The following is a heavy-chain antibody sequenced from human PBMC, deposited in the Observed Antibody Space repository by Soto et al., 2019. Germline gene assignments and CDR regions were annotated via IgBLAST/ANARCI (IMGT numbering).Heavy chain of an antibody. J-gene: IGHJ6*02. CDR1: GGSISSSSYY. Sequence: QLQLQESGPGLVKPSETLSLTCTVSGGSISSSSYYWGWIRQPPGKGLEWIGSIYYSGSTYYNPSLTSRVTISVATSKNRFSLKLSSVTAADTAVYYCACRTGYYYYGMDVWGQGTTVTVSS. CDR3: ACRTGYYYYGMDV. V-gene: IGHV4-39*01. CDR2: IYYSGST.